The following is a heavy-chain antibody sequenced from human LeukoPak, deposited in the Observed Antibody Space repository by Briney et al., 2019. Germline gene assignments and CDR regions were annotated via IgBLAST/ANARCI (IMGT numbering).Heavy chain of an antibody. V-gene: IGHV3-23*01. Sequence: GGSLRFSCAASGFTFSSYAMSWVRQAPGKGLEWVSAISGSGGYTYYADSVKGRFTISRDNSKNTLYLEMNSLRAEDTAVYYCAKEVYYYGSGSYYSANYIDYWGQGTLVTVSS. D-gene: IGHD3-10*01. CDR1: GFTFSSYA. J-gene: IGHJ4*02. CDR2: ISGSGGYT. CDR3: AKEVYYYGSGSYYSANYIDY.